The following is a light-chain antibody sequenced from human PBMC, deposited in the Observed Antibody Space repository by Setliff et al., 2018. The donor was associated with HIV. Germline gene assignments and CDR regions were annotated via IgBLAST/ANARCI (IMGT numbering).Light chain of an antibody. CDR1: SSDVGLYNF. CDR2: DVT. CDR3: SSFRTSRKFV. Sequence: ALTQPASVSGSPGQSITISCTGTSSDVGLYNFVSWYQQHPGKVPKLIIYDVTNRPSGISHRFSGAKSGNTASLTISGLQADDEADYYCSSFRTSRKFVFGTGTKVTVL. J-gene: IGLJ1*01. V-gene: IGLV2-14*01.